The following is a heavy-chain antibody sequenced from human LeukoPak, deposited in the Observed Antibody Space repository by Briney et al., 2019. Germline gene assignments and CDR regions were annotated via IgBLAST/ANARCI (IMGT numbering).Heavy chain of an antibody. D-gene: IGHD3-10*01. Sequence: GGSLRLSCAASGFTVSKNYMTWVRQAPGKGLDCVSVITSAGDTYYADSVKGRFIISRDNSQNTLYLQMNSLRAEDTAVYYCASRESPGYYYGMDVWGQGTTVTVSS. CDR1: GFTVSKNY. V-gene: IGHV3-66*01. J-gene: IGHJ6*02. CDR2: ITSAGDT. CDR3: ASRESPGYYYGMDV.